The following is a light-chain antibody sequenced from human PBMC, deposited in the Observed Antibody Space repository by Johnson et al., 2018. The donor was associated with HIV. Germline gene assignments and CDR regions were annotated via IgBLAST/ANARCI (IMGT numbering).Light chain of an antibody. J-gene: IGLJ1*01. CDR2: GND. CDR1: SSNIGAGYD. V-gene: IGLV1-40*01. Sequence: QPVLTQPPSVSGAPGQRVTISCTGSSSNIGAGYDVHWYQQFPGTAPKLLIYGNDNRPSGVPERFSGSKSGTSASLAITGLQAEDEADYYCGTWDSRLSTNYVFGTGTKVTVL. CDR3: GTWDSRLSTNYV.